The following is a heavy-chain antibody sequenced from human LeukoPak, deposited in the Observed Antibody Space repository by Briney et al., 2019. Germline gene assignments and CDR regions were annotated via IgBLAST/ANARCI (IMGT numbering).Heavy chain of an antibody. Sequence: GGSLRLSCAASGLTLIDAWLTWVRQAPGKGLEWVARIKSKIDGGLKDYAAPVKGTFTISRDDSENTVYLQINSLKIEDTAIYYCATGRSGYFDSWGQGTLVTVSS. V-gene: IGHV3-15*01. CDR1: GLTLIDAW. J-gene: IGHJ4*02. CDR3: ATGRSGYFDS. CDR2: IKSKIDGGLK.